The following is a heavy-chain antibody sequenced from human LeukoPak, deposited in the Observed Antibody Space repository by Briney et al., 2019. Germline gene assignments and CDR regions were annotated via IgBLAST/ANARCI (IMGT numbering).Heavy chain of an antibody. CDR2: INHSGST. V-gene: IGHV4-34*01. J-gene: IGHJ5*02. CDR1: GGSFSGYY. Sequence: SETLSLTCAVYGGSFSGYYWTWIRQPPGKRLEWIGEINHSGSTYYNPSLKSRVTISVDTSKNQFSLKLSSVTAADTAVYYCARGEPGITMVRNQPWGQGTLITVSS. CDR3: ARGEPGITMVRNQP. D-gene: IGHD3-10*01.